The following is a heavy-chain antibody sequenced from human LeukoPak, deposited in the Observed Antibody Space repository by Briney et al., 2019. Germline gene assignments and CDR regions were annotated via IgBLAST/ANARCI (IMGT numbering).Heavy chain of an antibody. V-gene: IGHV3-33*06. CDR3: AKDAQRGFDYSNSLDN. Sequence: GTSLRLSCATSGFTFSHYGMRWVRQAPGKGLEWVAVIWSDGSNRYYGDPVKGRFTISRDNFQRTVYLQMNSLRAEDTAVYYCAKDAQRGFDYSNSLDNWGQGTLVTVSS. CDR1: GFTFSHYG. J-gene: IGHJ4*02. CDR2: IWSDGSNR. D-gene: IGHD4-11*01.